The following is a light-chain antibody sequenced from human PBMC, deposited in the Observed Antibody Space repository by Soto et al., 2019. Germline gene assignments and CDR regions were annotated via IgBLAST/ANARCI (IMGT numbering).Light chain of an antibody. CDR3: QEYNKWPSWT. CDR2: AAS. J-gene: IGKJ1*01. CDR1: QNIDNH. V-gene: IGKV3D-15*01. Sequence: LVMPQSPAPLPPSPEERATLSCRASQNIDNHLAWHQQIPGQAPRLLMYAASTRATGIPARFSGSGSGTEFTLTISSLQSEDFAVYYCQEYNKWPSWTFGRGSKVDIK.